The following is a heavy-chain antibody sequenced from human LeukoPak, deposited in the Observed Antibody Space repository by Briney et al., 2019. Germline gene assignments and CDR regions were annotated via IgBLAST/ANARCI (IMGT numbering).Heavy chain of an antibody. CDR1: GGSISSYY. V-gene: IGHV4-4*07. Sequence: SETLSLTCTVSGGSISSYYWSWIRQPAGKGLEWIGRIYTSGSTNYNPSLKSRVTMSVDTSKNQFSLKLSSVTAADTAVYYCARDKYDILTGYLDAFDIWGRGTMVTVSS. J-gene: IGHJ3*02. CDR3: ARDKYDILTGYLDAFDI. CDR2: IYTSGST. D-gene: IGHD3-9*01.